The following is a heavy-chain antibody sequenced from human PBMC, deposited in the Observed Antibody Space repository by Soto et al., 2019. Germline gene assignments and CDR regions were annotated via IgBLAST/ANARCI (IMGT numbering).Heavy chain of an antibody. Sequence: RASVKVSCKASGYTFTSYAMHWVRQAPGQRLEWMGWINAGNGNTKYSQKFQGRVTITRDTSASTAYMELSSLRSEDTAVYYCARDKSTYCGGDCLTDYYYGMDVWGQGTTVTVSS. CDR2: INAGNGNT. D-gene: IGHD2-21*02. CDR1: GYTFTSYA. CDR3: ARDKSTYCGGDCLTDYYYGMDV. J-gene: IGHJ6*02. V-gene: IGHV1-3*01.